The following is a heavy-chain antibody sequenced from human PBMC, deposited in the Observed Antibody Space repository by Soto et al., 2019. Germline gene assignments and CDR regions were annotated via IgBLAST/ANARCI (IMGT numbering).Heavy chain of an antibody. D-gene: IGHD2-21*01. CDR1: GFTFSSYW. V-gene: IGHV3-74*01. Sequence: EVQLVESGGGLVQPGGSLRLSCAASGFTFSSYWMYWVRQAPGKGLVWVSAINSGGSSTTYADSVKGRFTISRDNAKNTLYLQMNSLRAEDMAVYYCAIVGMWWAGAFDIWGQGTMVTVSS. CDR2: INSGGSST. J-gene: IGHJ3*02. CDR3: AIVGMWWAGAFDI.